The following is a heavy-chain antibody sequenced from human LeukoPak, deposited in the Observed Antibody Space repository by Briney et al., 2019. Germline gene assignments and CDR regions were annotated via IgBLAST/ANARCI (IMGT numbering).Heavy chain of an antibody. CDR2: ISWDGGRT. V-gene: IGHV3-43D*03. CDR3: AKDKFDGSGSYYFDY. D-gene: IGHD3-10*01. J-gene: IGHJ4*02. Sequence: GGSLRLSCAASGFTFDDYAMHWVRQAPGKGLEWVSLISWDGGRTYYADSVKGRFTISRDNSKNSLYLQMNSLRAEDTALYYCAKDKFDGSGSYYFDYWGQGTLVTVSS. CDR1: GFTFDDYA.